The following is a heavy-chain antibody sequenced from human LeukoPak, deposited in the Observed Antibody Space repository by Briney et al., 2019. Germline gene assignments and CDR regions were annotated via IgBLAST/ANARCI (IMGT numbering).Heavy chain of an antibody. CDR1: GYTFTSYD. V-gene: IGHV1-8*03. CDR2: MNPNSGNT. D-gene: IGHD6-6*01. J-gene: IGHJ4*02. Sequence: ASVKVSCKASGYTFTSYDINWVRQATGQGLEWMGWMNPNSGNTGYAQKFQGRVTITRNTSISAAYMELSSLRSEDTAVYYCARGAWWSSSKKYFDYWGQGTLVTVSS. CDR3: ARGAWWSSSKKYFDY.